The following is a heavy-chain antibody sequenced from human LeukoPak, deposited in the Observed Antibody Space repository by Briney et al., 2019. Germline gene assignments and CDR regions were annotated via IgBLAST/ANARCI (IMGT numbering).Heavy chain of an antibody. V-gene: IGHV4-4*02. Sequence: PSETLSLTCAVSGGSISSSNWWSWVRQPPGKGLEWIGEIYHSGSTNYNPSLKSRVTISVDKSKNQFSLKLSSVTAADTAVYYCARDLGRDGYNHDAFDIWGQGTMVTVSS. CDR3: ARDLGRDGYNHDAFDI. CDR2: IYHSGST. J-gene: IGHJ3*02. D-gene: IGHD5-24*01. CDR1: GGSISSSNW.